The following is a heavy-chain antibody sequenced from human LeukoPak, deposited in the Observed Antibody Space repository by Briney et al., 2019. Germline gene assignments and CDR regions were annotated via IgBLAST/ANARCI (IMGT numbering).Heavy chain of an antibody. J-gene: IGHJ6*03. Sequence: SVKVSCKASGGTFSSYAISWVRQAPGQGLEWMGGIIPIFGTANYAQKFQGRVTITADKSTSTAYMELSSLRSEDTAVYYCARTSQVRYFDWLPPYYYYYYMDVWGKGTTVTVSS. V-gene: IGHV1-69*06. CDR2: IIPIFGTA. CDR1: GGTFSSYA. CDR3: ARTSQVRYFDWLPPYYYYYYMDV. D-gene: IGHD3-9*01.